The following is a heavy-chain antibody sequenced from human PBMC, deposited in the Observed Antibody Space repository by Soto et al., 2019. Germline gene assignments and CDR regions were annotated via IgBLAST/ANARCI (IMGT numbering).Heavy chain of an antibody. Sequence: PGESLKISCAASGFTFSSYSMNWVRQAPGKGLEWVSYISSSSSTIYYADSVKGRFTISRDNAKNSLYLQMNSLRAEDTAVYYCASRDLLGAAKIDYWGQGTLVTVSS. CDR3: ASRDLLGAAKIDY. CDR2: ISSSSSTI. J-gene: IGHJ4*02. D-gene: IGHD1-26*01. V-gene: IGHV3-48*01. CDR1: GFTFSSYS.